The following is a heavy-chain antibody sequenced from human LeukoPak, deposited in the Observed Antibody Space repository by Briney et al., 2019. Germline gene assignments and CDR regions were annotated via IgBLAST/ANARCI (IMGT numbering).Heavy chain of an antibody. CDR1: GYTFTRYY. CDR2: INPNSGGT. V-gene: IGHV1-2*02. Sequence: ASVKVSCKASGYTFTRYYMHWVRQAPGQGLEWMGWINPNSGGTNYAQKFQGRVTMTRDTSISTAYMELSRLRSDDTAVYYCARNKIRAHYYYYGMDVWGQGTTVTVSS. CDR3: ARNKIRAHYYYYGMDV. J-gene: IGHJ6*02. D-gene: IGHD1/OR15-1a*01.